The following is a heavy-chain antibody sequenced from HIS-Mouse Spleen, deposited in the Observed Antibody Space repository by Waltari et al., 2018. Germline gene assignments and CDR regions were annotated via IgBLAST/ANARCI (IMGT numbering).Heavy chain of an antibody. D-gene: IGHD6-13*01. Sequence: QLQLQESGPGLVKPSETLSLTCTVSGGSISSSSYYWCWIRLPPGKGLEWIGSIHYSGSTYYNPSLKSRVTISVDTSKNQFSLKLSSVTAADTAVYYCAREIPYSSSWYDWYFDLWGRGTLVTVSS. CDR2: IHYSGST. V-gene: IGHV4-39*07. CDR3: AREIPYSSSWYDWYFDL. CDR1: GGSISSSSYY. J-gene: IGHJ2*01.